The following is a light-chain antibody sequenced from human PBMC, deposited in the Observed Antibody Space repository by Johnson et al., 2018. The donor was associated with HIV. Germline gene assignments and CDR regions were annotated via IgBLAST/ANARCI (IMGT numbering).Light chain of an antibody. CDR1: ISNIGNNY. Sequence: QAVLTQPPSISAAPGQKVTISCSGSISNIGNNYVSWYQQLPGAAPKLLIYENNKRPSGISGRFYGSKSDQSGILGITGLQGGDGADYYCGTWDSDVSAYVFGTGTKVTVL. V-gene: IGLV1-51*02. CDR2: ENN. J-gene: IGLJ1*01. CDR3: GTWDSDVSAYV.